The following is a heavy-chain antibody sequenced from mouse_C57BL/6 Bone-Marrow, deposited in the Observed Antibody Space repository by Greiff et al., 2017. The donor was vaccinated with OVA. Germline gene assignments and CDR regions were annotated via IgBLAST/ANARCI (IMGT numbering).Heavy chain of an antibody. CDR1: GYTFTDYY. J-gene: IGHJ1*03. CDR2: INPNNGGT. CDR3: ARDYGSSHWYFDV. D-gene: IGHD1-1*01. Sequence: EVQLQQSGPELVKPGASVKISCKASGYTFTDYYMNWVKQSHGKSLEWIGDINPNNGGTSYNQKFKGKATLTVDKSSSTAYMELRSLTSEDSAVYYCARDYGSSHWYFDVGGTGTTVTVSS. V-gene: IGHV1-26*01.